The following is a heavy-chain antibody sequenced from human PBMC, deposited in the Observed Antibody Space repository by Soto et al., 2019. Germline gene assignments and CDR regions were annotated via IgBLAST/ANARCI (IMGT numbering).Heavy chain of an antibody. CDR1: GGSFSGYY. CDR2: INHSGST. J-gene: IGHJ5*02. Sequence: PSETLSLTCAVYGGSFSGYYWSWIRQPPGKGLEWIGEINHSGSTNYNPSLKSRVTISVDTSKNQFSLKLSSVTAADTAVYFCARLVLPPASCGGVQARPNRNWSDPWGHGTLVTDSS. V-gene: IGHV4-34*01. D-gene: IGHD2-2*01. CDR3: ARLVLPPASCGGVQARPNRNWSDP.